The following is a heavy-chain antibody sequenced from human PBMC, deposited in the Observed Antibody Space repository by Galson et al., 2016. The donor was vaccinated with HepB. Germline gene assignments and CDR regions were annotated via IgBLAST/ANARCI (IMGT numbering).Heavy chain of an antibody. CDR3: AKDWGLRSFGELFSPVDY. CDR1: GFPFSTYG. CDR2: ISGSGGSI. J-gene: IGHJ4*02. D-gene: IGHD3-10*01. Sequence: SLRLSCAASGFPFSTYGMSWVRQAPGKGLEWVSGISGSGGSIYSADSVKGRFTISRDNSKNTLYLQMNSLRAEDTAVYYCAKDWGLRSFGELFSPVDYWGQGTLVTVSS. V-gene: IGHV3-23*01.